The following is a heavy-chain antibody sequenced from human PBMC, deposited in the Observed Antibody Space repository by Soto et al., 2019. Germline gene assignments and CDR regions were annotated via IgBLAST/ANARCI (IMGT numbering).Heavy chain of an antibody. D-gene: IGHD3-3*01. J-gene: IGHJ4*02. V-gene: IGHV3-7*01. CDR3: AGDGQYYDFWSGPALDY. Sequence: GGSLRLSCAASGFTFSSYWMSWVRQAPGKGLEWVANIKQGGRGKYYVDSVKGGLTISRDNAKNSRYLQMNSLRAEDTAAYYCAGDGQYYDFWSGPALDYWGQGTLVIVSS. CDR1: GFTFSSYW. CDR2: IKQGGRGK.